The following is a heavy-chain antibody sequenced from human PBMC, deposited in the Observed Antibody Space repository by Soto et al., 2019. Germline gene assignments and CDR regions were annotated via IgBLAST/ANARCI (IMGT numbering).Heavy chain of an antibody. CDR3: ASTRSYYYDSSGSSWFDP. D-gene: IGHD3-22*01. J-gene: IGHJ5*02. CDR2: ISPHTGGT. Sequence: ASVKVSCKASGYTFNRYYMHWVRQAPGPGLEWMGWISPHTGGTTYAQKFQGRVTMTRDTSVSTAFMELSRLGSDDTAVYYCASTRSYYYDSSGSSWFDPWGQGTLVTVSS. V-gene: IGHV1-2*02. CDR1: GYTFNRYY.